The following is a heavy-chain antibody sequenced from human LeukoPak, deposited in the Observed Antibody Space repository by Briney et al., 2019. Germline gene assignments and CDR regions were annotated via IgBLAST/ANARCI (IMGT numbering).Heavy chain of an antibody. CDR1: GFTFSSYS. CDR3: ARDRSHNYYDSSGLDY. CDR2: ISSGSSYI. V-gene: IGHV3-21*01. J-gene: IGHJ4*02. Sequence: PGGSLRLSCAASGFTFSSYSMNWVRQAPGKGLEWVSSISSGSSYIYYADSVKGRFTISRDNAKNSLYLQMNSLRAEDTAVYYCARDRSHNYYDSSGLDYWGQGTLVTVSS. D-gene: IGHD3-22*01.